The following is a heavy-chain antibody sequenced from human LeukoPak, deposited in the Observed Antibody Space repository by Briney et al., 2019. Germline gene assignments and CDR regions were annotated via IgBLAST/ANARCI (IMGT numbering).Heavy chain of an antibody. D-gene: IGHD3-16*01. Sequence: PGGSLRLSCAASGFAVSTSVMRWVRRAPGKGLEWVSGITSGDGTYYADSVKGRFTISRDNSKNTLYLQMNSLRAEDTAIYYCAKGWGKAFEYWGQGTLVTVSS. V-gene: IGHV3-23*01. J-gene: IGHJ4*02. CDR2: ITSGDGT. CDR3: AKGWGKAFEY. CDR1: GFAVSTSV.